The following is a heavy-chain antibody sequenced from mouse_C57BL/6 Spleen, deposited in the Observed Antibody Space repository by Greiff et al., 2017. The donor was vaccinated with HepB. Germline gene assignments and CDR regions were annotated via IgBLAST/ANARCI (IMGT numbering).Heavy chain of an antibody. CDR2: ISSGSSTI. Sequence: EVQLQESGGGLVKPGGSLKLSCAASGFTFSDYGMHWVRQAPEKGLEWVAYISSGSSTIYYADTVKGRFTISRDNAKNTLFLQMTSLRSEDTAMYYCARGVSRSYAMDYWGQGTSVTVSS. CDR3: ARGVSRSYAMDY. J-gene: IGHJ4*01. V-gene: IGHV5-17*01. CDR1: GFTFSDYG.